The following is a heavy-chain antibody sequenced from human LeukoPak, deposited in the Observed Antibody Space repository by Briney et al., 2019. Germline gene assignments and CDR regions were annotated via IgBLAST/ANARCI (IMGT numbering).Heavy chain of an antibody. CDR3: ARGRLNYNSGGYYENPHLDY. J-gene: IGHJ4*02. Sequence: GALRLSCAASGFPFSSYSMNWVRQAPGKGLEWVSSISSSSSYIYYADSVRGRFTISRDNAKNSLYLQMNSLRAEDTAVYYCARGRLNYNSGGYYENPHLDYWGQGTPVTVSS. CDR1: GFPFSSYS. V-gene: IGHV3-21*04. CDR2: ISSSSSYI. D-gene: IGHD3-22*01.